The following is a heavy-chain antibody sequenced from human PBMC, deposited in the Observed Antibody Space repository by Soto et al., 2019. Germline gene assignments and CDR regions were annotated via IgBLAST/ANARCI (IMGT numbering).Heavy chain of an antibody. D-gene: IGHD2-8*01. CDR2: IYYSGST. CDR3: ARGEWSRYDY. V-gene: IGHV4-59*01. Sequence: SETLSLTCTVSGGSISSYYWSWIRQPPGKGLEYIGYIYYSGSTSYNPSLKSRVTISVDTSKNQFSLKLSSVTAADTAVYYCARGEWSRYDYWGQGTLVTVS. J-gene: IGHJ4*02. CDR1: GGSISSYY.